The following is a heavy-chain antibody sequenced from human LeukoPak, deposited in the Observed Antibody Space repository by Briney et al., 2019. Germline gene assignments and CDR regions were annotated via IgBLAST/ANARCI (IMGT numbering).Heavy chain of an antibody. D-gene: IGHD2-15*01. V-gene: IGHV1-8*01. CDR1: GYTFISYD. J-gene: IGHJ6*02. Sequence: ASVKVSCKASGYTFISYDINWVRQATGQGLEWQGWMNPNSGNTGYAQKYQGRVTMTRNTSISTAYMELSSLRSEDTAVYYCARVRGSYYYYGMDVWGQGTTVTVSS. CDR2: MNPNSGNT. CDR3: ARVRGSYYYYGMDV.